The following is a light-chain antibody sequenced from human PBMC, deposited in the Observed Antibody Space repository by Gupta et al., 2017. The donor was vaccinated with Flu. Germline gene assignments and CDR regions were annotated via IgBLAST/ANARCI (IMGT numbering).Light chain of an antibody. J-gene: IGLJ3*02. CDR1: NIRRKS. V-gene: IGLV3-21*02. Sequence: SYVLTQAPPVSVAPGQTARFTCGGDNIRRKSVHWYQQKAGQAPLLVLYDDNDRPSDIPERFSGSSFGNTATLTIDSVEGGDEADYYCQVWDATSDHPVFGGGTKLTVL. CDR3: QVWDATSDHPV. CDR2: DDN.